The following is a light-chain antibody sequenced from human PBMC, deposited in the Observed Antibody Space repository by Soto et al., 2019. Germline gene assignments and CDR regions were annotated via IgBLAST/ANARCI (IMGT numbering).Light chain of an antibody. CDR1: RNVDNN. V-gene: IGKV1-39*01. CDR2: GSS. Sequence: DIQMTQSPSSLSASVGDRVTITCRASRNVDNNVNWYQQKPGKAPNLLIYGSSTLYGGVPSRFSGSGSGTAFTLTVSSLHPEDFAVYFCLQHNSYPRTFGQGTKVEIK. J-gene: IGKJ1*01. CDR3: LQHNSYPRT.